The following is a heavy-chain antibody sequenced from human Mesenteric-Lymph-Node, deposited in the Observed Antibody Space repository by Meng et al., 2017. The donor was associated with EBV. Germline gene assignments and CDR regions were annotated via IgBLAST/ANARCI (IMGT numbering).Heavy chain of an antibody. CDR2: INHSGSA. J-gene: IGHJ5*02. Sequence: QVQLQQWVAGLLKPSATLSLTCAVYGGSFSGYYWSWIRQPPGKGLEWIGKINHSGSANYNPSLKSRVTISVDKSKTQFSLNLASVTAADTAVYYCATQGGGNGFRGWFDPWGQGTRVTVSS. CDR1: GGSFSGYY. D-gene: IGHD4-23*01. V-gene: IGHV4-34*01. CDR3: ATQGGGNGFRGWFDP.